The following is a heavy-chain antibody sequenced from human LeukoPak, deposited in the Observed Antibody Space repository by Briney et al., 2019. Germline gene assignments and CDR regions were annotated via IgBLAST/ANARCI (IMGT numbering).Heavy chain of an antibody. V-gene: IGHV4-61*09. CDR2: IHTSGNT. D-gene: IGHD6-19*01. J-gene: IGHJ5*02. CDR1: GGSISSGSYC. Sequence: PSQTLSLTCTVSGGSISSGSYCWSWIRQPAGKGLEWIGHIHTSGNTNYKPSLKSRVTISIDTSKNQFSLKLTSVTAADTAVYYCARGLRDSSGWWAWFDPWGQGTLVTVSS. CDR3: ARGLRDSSGWWAWFDP.